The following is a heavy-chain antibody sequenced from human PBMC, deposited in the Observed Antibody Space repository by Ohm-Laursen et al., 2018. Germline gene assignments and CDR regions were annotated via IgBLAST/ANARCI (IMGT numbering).Heavy chain of an antibody. Sequence: SDTLSLTCDVSGLSISNSNWWGWIRQPPGKGLEWVGYLYYSGTTYYNPSLKSRVTMSVDTSKNQFSAKLTSVTAVNTAVYYCATSPHDIMSSKDYWGQGTLVTVSS. CDR2: LYYSGTT. CDR1: GLSISNSNW. D-gene: IGHD3-9*01. V-gene: IGHV4-28*01. J-gene: IGHJ4*02. CDR3: ATSPHDIMSSKDY.